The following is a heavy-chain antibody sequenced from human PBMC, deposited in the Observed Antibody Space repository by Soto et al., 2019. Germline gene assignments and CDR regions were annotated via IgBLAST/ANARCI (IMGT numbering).Heavy chain of an antibody. D-gene: IGHD2-8*01. CDR1: GGSVSSGSYY. CDR3: AREVMNWFDP. J-gene: IGHJ5*02. CDR2: IYYSGST. V-gene: IGHV4-61*01. Sequence: QVQLQESGPGLVKPSETLSLTCTVSGGSVSSGSYYWSWIRQPPGKGLEWIGYIYYSGSTNYNRSLNSRVTISVDTAKNQFSLKLSSVTAADTAGYYCAREVMNWFDPWGQGTLVTVSS.